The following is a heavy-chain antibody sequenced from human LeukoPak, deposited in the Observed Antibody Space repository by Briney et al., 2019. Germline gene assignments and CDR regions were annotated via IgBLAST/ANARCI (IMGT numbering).Heavy chain of an antibody. CDR2: YSGST. J-gene: IGHJ6*02. V-gene: IGHV4-59*01. Sequence: SETLSLTCTVSGGSFSDYYWTWIRQPPGKGLEWIGYSGSTNYNPPLKSRVTISTHTSKKHFSLTLSSVTADDTAIYCCARTRRHYYGSGKNLTPWPAALDGWGQGTTVIVS. D-gene: IGHD3-10*01. CDR1: GGSFSDYY. CDR3: ARTRRHYYGSGKNLTPWPAALDG.